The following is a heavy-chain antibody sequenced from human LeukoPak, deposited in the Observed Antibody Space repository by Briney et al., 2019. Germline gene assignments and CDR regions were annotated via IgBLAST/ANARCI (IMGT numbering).Heavy chain of an antibody. V-gene: IGHV3-23*01. J-gene: IGHJ4*02. CDR1: GFTFSNYA. CDR2: ISGSGGST. Sequence: GGSLRLSCAASGFTFSNYAMTWVRQAPGKGLEWVSAISGSGGSTYYADSVKGRFTISRDNSKNTLYLQMNSLRAEDTAVYYCAKSWGSYHYDYWGQGTLVTVSS. CDR3: AKSWGSYHYDY. D-gene: IGHD1-26*01.